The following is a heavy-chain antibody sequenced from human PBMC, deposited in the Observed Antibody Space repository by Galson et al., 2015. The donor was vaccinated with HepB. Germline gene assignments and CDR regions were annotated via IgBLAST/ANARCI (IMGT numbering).Heavy chain of an antibody. Sequence: SLRLSRAASGFSFSNTWMSWVRQAPGKGLEWVANINEAGTRRDYVDSVKGRFTISRDNTKDSLSLQMNSLRGDDTAVYYCAAAAEWGQGTLVTVSS. CDR1: GFSFSNTW. J-gene: IGHJ4*02. CDR3: AAAAE. CDR2: INEAGTRR. V-gene: IGHV3-7*03. D-gene: IGHD6-13*01.